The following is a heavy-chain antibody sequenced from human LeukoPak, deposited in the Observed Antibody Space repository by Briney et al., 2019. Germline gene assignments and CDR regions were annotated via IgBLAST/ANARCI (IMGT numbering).Heavy chain of an antibody. V-gene: IGHV4-34*01. J-gene: IGHJ4*02. Sequence: PSETLSLTCAVYGGSFSGYYWSWIRQPPGKGLEWIGEINHSGSTNYNPSLKSRVTISEDTSKNQFSLKLSSVTAADTAVYYCAREGSGNTAMAAPDYWGQGTLVTVSS. CDR3: AREGSGNTAMAAPDY. CDR1: GGSFSGYY. D-gene: IGHD5-18*01. CDR2: INHSGST.